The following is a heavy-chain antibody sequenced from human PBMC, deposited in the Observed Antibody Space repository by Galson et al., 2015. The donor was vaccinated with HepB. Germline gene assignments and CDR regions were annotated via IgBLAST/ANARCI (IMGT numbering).Heavy chain of an antibody. V-gene: IGHV7-4-1*02. CDR1: GYTFTSYV. CDR3: ARVTSIYDFSSRAYSYYYYGMDV. CDR2: INTNTGTP. Sequence: SVKVSCKASGYTFTSYVINWVRQAPGQGLEWMGGINTNTGTPTYAQGFTGRFVFSLDTSVSTAYLQISSLKTEDTAVYYCARVTSIYDFSSRAYSYYYYGMDVWGRGTTVAVSS. D-gene: IGHD6-19*01. J-gene: IGHJ6*02.